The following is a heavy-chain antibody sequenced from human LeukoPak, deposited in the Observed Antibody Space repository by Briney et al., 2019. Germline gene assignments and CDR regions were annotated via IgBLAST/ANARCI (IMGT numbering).Heavy chain of an antibody. CDR1: GFTFNIRW. J-gene: IGHJ6*02. CDR3: TPDRSYAMEV. V-gene: IGHV3-74*01. CDR2: INSDGSST. Sequence: GGSLRLSCAASGFTFNIRWMHWVRQAPGKGLVWVSRINSDGSSTNYADFVKGRFTISRDNAKNMVYLQMNSLRAEDTAVYYCTPDRSYAMEVWGQGATVAVS.